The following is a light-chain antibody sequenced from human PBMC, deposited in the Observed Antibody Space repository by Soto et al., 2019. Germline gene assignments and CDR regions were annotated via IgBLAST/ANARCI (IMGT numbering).Light chain of an antibody. CDR3: QQLDNYPAT. V-gene: IGKV1-9*01. J-gene: IGKJ2*01. Sequence: DIQLTQSPSFLSASVGDRVTITCRASQGIRSSLGWYQQKPGKAPKLLIYAASTLHSGVPSRFSDSGSGTEFTLTISSLQPEDSATYFCQQLDNYPATFGQGTKLEIK. CDR2: AAS. CDR1: QGIRSS.